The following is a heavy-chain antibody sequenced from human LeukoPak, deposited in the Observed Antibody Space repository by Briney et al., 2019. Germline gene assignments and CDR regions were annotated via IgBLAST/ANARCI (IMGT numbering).Heavy chain of an antibody. CDR3: ARDRGTWNDDGFDY. CDR1: GASISSYY. V-gene: IGHV4-4*07. Sequence: SETLSLTCSVSGASISSYYWSWIRQPAGKGLEWIGRIYISGSTNYNPSLKSRVTMSVDTSKNQFSLKLSSVTAADTAVYYCARDRGTWNDDGFDYWGQGTLVTVSS. J-gene: IGHJ4*02. D-gene: IGHD1-1*01. CDR2: IYISGST.